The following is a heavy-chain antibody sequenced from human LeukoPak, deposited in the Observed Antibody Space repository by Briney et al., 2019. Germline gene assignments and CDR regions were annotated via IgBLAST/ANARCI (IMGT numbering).Heavy chain of an antibody. CDR1: GYTLTTYA. Sequence: ASVKVSCKASGYTLTTYAIHWVRQAPGQRLEWMGWINADSTNTKYSQKFQGRVTITKDTSATTAYMELSSLRSEDTAVYYCARITADSSGYRGFDYWGQGTLVTVSS. J-gene: IGHJ4*02. CDR3: ARITADSSGYRGFDY. CDR2: INADSTNT. V-gene: IGHV1-3*01. D-gene: IGHD3-22*01.